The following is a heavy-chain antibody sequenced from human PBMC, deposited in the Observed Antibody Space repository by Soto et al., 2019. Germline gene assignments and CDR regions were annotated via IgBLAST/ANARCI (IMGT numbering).Heavy chain of an antibody. V-gene: IGHV1-8*01. Sequence: VQLVQSGAEVKKPGASVKLSCKSSGYTFTFYDINWVRQAPGRGLEWMGWMSTSTGNTGYAQRFQGSVTMTSDTSVGAAYMYVTRLRPGDTGMYYCARYFDPVNVWGEGTAVTVTS. CDR2: MSTSTGNT. CDR1: GYTFTFYD. CDR3: ARYFDPVNV. J-gene: IGHJ6*04. D-gene: IGHD3-9*01.